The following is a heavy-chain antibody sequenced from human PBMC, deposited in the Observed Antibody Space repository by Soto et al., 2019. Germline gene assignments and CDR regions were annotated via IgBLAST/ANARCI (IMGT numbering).Heavy chain of an antibody. CDR3: VRDVFGVVIFDS. V-gene: IGHV3-64D*08. J-gene: IGHJ4*02. D-gene: IGHD3-3*01. Sequence: WGSLRLSCSASGFSFRDSATHWVRQAPGKELEYVSAISTHGRNTYYADSVKGRFTISRDNSKNTVHLQMSSLRVEDTAVYYCVRDVFGVVIFDSWGQGTPVTVSS. CDR1: GFSFRDSA. CDR2: ISTHGRNT.